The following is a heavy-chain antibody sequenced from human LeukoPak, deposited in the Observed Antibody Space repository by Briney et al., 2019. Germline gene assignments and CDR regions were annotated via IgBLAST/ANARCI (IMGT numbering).Heavy chain of an antibody. CDR3: ARVPSAAGDYFDY. J-gene: IGHJ4*02. D-gene: IGHD6-13*01. CDR2: IIPIFGTA. V-gene: IGHV1-69*13. Sequence: GASVKVSCKASGGTFSSYAISWVRQAPGQGLEWMGGIIPIFGTANYAQKFQGRVTITADESTSTAYMELSSLRSEDTAVYYCARVPSAAGDYFDYWGQGTLVTVSS. CDR1: GGTFSSYA.